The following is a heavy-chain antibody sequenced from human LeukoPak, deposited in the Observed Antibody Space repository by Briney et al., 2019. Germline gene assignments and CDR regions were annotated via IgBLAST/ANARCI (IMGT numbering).Heavy chain of an antibody. CDR2: IYYSGST. D-gene: IGHD2-2*01. CDR1: GGSVSSGSYY. CDR3: ARFSIVVVPAAMKRDYYFDY. J-gene: IGHJ4*02. V-gene: IGHV4-61*01. Sequence: SETLSPTCTVSGGSVSSGSYYWSWIRQPPGKGLEWIGYIYYSGSTNYNPSLKSRVTISVDTSKNQFSLKLSSVTAADTAVYYCARFSIVVVPAAMKRDYYFDYWGQGTLVTVSS.